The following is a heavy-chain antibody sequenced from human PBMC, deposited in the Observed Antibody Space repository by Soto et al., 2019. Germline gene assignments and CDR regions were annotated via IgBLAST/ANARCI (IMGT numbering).Heavy chain of an antibody. Sequence: GGSLRLSCAASGFTFSSYAMSWVRQAPGKGLEWVSGISEGGTNTYYADSVKGRFTISRDNSRNTLYLQMNSLRAEDTAAYYCAKDYTMIVVGSSNFDYWGQGTLVTVSS. J-gene: IGHJ4*02. CDR1: GFTFSSYA. D-gene: IGHD3-22*01. V-gene: IGHV3-23*01. CDR2: ISEGGTNT. CDR3: AKDYTMIVVGSSNFDY.